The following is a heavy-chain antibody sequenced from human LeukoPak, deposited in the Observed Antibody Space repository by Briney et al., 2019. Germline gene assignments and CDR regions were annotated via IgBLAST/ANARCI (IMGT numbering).Heavy chain of an antibody. V-gene: IGHV3-13*01. Sequence: GGSLRLSCAASGFTFSSYDMHWVRQATGKGLEWVSAIGTAGDTYYPGSVKGRFTISRENAKNSLYLQMNSLRAGDTAVYYCAREQYSSGWYGFDLWGRGTLVTVSS. D-gene: IGHD6-19*01. CDR2: IGTAGDT. CDR1: GFTFSSYD. CDR3: AREQYSSGWYGFDL. J-gene: IGHJ2*01.